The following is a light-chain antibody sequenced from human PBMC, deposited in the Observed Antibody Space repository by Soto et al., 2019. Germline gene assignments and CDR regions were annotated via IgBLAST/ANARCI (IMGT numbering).Light chain of an antibody. V-gene: IGKV3-20*01. CDR2: AAS. CDR1: QTVTNNF. J-gene: IGKJ5*01. Sequence: EIVLTQSPGTLSLSPGERAALSCRASQTVTNNFLAWCQQKPGQAPRLLIYAASNRATGIPDRFSGSGSGTDFTLTISRLEPEDFAVYYCQQYGSPRPITFGQGTRLEIK. CDR3: QQYGSPRPIT.